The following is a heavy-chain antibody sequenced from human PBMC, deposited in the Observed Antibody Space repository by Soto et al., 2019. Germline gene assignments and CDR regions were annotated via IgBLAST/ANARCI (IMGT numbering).Heavy chain of an antibody. J-gene: IGHJ5*02. V-gene: IGHV1-3*01. D-gene: IGHD6-13*01. Sequence: ASVKVSCKASGYTFISYAMHWVRQAPGQRLEWMGWINAGNGNTKYSQKFQGRVTITRDTSASTAYMELSSLRSEDTAVYYCARDSGAAAGIFRSTYNWFDPWGQGTLVTVSS. CDR1: GYTFISYA. CDR2: INAGNGNT. CDR3: ARDSGAAAGIFRSTYNWFDP.